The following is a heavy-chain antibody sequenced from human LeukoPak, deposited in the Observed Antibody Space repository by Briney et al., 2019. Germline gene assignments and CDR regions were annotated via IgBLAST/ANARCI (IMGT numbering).Heavy chain of an antibody. D-gene: IGHD3-3*01. Sequence: GASVKVSCKASGYTFTSYGISWVRQAPGQGLEWMGWISAYNGNTNYAQKLQGRVTMTTDTSTSTAYMELRSLRSDDTAVYYCARTYYDFWSGYYPFWYWGQGTLVTVSS. V-gene: IGHV1-18*01. J-gene: IGHJ4*02. CDR1: GYTFTSYG. CDR3: ARTYYDFWSGYYPFWY. CDR2: ISAYNGNT.